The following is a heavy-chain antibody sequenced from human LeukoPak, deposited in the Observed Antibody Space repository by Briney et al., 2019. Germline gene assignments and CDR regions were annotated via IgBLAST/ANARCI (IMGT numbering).Heavy chain of an antibody. CDR2: INHSGST. D-gene: IGHD3-3*01. Sequence: TSETLSLTCAVYGGSFSGYYWSWIRQPPGKGLEWIGEINHSGSTNYNPSLKSRVTISVDTSKNQFSLKLSSVTAADTAVYYCARTPITIFGVVMRFDYWGQGTLVTVSS. V-gene: IGHV4-34*01. CDR3: ARTPITIFGVVMRFDY. CDR1: GGSFSGYY. J-gene: IGHJ4*02.